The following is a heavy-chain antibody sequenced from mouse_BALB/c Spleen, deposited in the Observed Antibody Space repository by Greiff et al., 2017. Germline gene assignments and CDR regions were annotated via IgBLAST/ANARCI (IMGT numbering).Heavy chain of an antibody. CDR2: ISYSGST. J-gene: IGHJ3*01. D-gene: IGHD1-1*01. Sequence: EVQLQESGPGLVKPSQSLSLTCTVTGYSITSDYAWNWIRQFPGNKLEWMGYISYSGSTSYNPSLKSRISITRDTSKNQFFLQLNSVTTEDTATYYCARSLLRFAYWGQGTLVTVSA. V-gene: IGHV3-2*02. CDR1: GYSITSDYA. CDR3: ARSLLRFAY.